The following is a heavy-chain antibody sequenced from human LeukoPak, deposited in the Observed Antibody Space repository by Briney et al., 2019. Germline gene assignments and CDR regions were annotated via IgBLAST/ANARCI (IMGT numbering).Heavy chain of an antibody. J-gene: IGHJ4*02. V-gene: IGHV4-38-2*01. Sequence: SETLSLTCAVSGYSISSGYYWGWIRQPPGKRLEWIGSIYHSGSTYYNPSLKSRVTISVDTSKNQFSLKLSSVTAADTAVYYCASYQLLWGYYFDYWGQGTLVTVSS. CDR1: GYSISSGYY. CDR2: IYHSGST. CDR3: ASYQLLWGYYFDY. D-gene: IGHD2-2*01.